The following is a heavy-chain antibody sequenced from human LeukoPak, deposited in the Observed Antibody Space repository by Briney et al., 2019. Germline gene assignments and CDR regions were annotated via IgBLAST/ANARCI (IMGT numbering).Heavy chain of an antibody. D-gene: IGHD6-19*01. CDR3: AKDNSRDNSGWYYFDY. J-gene: IGHJ4*02. CDR2: ISWNSGSI. CDR1: GFTFDDYA. V-gene: IGHV3-9*01. Sequence: GRSLRLSCAASGFTFDDYAMHWVRHAPGKGLEWVSGISWNSGSIGYADSVKGRFTISRDNAKNSLYLQMNGLRTEDTALYYCAKDNSRDNSGWYYFDYWGQGTLVTVSS.